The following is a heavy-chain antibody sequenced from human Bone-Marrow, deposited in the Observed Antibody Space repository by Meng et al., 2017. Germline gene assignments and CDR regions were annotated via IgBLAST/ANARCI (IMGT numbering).Heavy chain of an antibody. J-gene: IGHJ5*02. V-gene: IGHV4-39*01. Sequence: QVQLQESGPGLVKPSETLSLTCTVSGDSIIGNTHDWGWIRQAPEKGLEWIGSINYSGSSTDYNPSLKSRVTISVDTSKNQFSLRLSSVTAADTAVYYCVVHRLGTMLDHWGQGTLVTVSS. CDR2: INYSGSST. CDR1: GDSIIGNTHD. CDR3: VVHRLGTMLDH. D-gene: IGHD1-7*01.